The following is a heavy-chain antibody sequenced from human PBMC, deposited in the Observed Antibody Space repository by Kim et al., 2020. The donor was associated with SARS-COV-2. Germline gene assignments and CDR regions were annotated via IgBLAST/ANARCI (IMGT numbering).Heavy chain of an antibody. V-gene: IGHV3-33*01. CDR3: ARTPSYYYGMDV. J-gene: IGHJ6*02. CDR2: K. Sequence: KYYADSVKGRFTISRDKSKNTLYLQMNSLRAEDTAVYYCARTPSYYYGMDVWGQGTTVTVSS.